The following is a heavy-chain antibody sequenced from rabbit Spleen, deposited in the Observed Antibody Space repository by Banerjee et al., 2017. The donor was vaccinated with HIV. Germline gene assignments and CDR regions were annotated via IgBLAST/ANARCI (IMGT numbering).Heavy chain of an antibody. CDR1: GFSSSSVYW. D-gene: IGHD4-1*01. Sequence: QSLEESGGDLVKPGASLTLTCTASGFSSSSVYWIYWARQAPGKGLEWIGTIFGGSRVSTYYASWAKGRSTISKTSSTTVTLQMTSLTVADTATYFCARDLADAIGWNFNLWGPGTLVTVS. J-gene: IGHJ4*01. CDR3: ARDLADAIGWNFNL. CDR2: IFGGSRVST. V-gene: IGHV1S40*01.